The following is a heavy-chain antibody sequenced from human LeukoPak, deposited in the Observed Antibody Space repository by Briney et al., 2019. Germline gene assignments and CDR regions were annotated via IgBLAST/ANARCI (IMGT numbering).Heavy chain of an antibody. J-gene: IGHJ2*01. CDR2: ISWNSGSI. V-gene: IGHV3-9*01. Sequence: GGSLRLSCAASGFTFDDYAMHWVRQAPGKGLEWVLGISWNSGSIGYADSVKGRFTISRDNAKNSLYLQMNSLRAEDTALYYCAKAGRWLEYFDLWGRGTLVTVSS. CDR1: GFTFDDYA. D-gene: IGHD6-19*01. CDR3: AKAGRWLEYFDL.